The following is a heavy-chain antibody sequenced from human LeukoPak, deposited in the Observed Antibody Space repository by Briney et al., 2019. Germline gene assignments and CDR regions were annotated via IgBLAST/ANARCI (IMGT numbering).Heavy chain of an antibody. CDR1: GYTCTSNY. CDR2: INPSGGST. J-gene: IGHJ4*02. D-gene: IGHD1-26*01. V-gene: IGHV1-46*01. Sequence: ASVKVSCKGSGYTCTSNYFHWTRLRHGPGNEREGIINPSGGSTTYGQKFQGRVTMTRDTSTSTVYMELSSLRSEDTAVYYCTRELGGSYNDYWGQGTLVTVSS. CDR3: TRELGGSYNDY.